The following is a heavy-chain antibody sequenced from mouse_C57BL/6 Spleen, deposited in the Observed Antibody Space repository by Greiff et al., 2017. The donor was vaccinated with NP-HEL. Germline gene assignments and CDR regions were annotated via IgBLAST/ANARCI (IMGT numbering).Heavy chain of an antibody. CDR3: AKLRIGYLDY. Sequence: EVQLQQSGAELVKPGASVKLSCTASGFNIKDYYMHWVKQRTEQGLEWIGRIDPEDGEPKYAPKFQGKATIPADTSSNTAYLQLSSLTSEDTAVYYCAKLRIGYLDYWGQGTTLTVSS. J-gene: IGHJ2*01. D-gene: IGHD2-14*01. CDR1: GFNIKDYY. CDR2: IDPEDGEP. V-gene: IGHV14-2*01.